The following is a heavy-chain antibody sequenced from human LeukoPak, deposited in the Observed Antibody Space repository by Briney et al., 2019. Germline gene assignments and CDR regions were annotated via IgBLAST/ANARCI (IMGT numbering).Heavy chain of an antibody. V-gene: IGHV1-2*02. D-gene: IGHD4-17*01. CDR3: ARVSLFYGDYAHPCFDP. CDR2: INPNSGGT. J-gene: IGHJ5*02. Sequence: ASVKVSCKASGYTFTGNYMHWVRQAPGRGLEWMGWINPNSGGTNYAQKFQGRVTMTRDTSISTAYMELSRLRSDDTAVYYSARVSLFYGDYAHPCFDPWGQGTLVTVSS. CDR1: GYTFTGNY.